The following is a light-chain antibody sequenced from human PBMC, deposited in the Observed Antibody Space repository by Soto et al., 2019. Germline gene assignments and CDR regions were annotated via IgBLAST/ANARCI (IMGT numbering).Light chain of an antibody. Sequence: QSVLTQPPSVSGAPGQRVTISCTGSSSNIGAGYDVHWYQQLPGTAPKLLIYGNSNRPSGVPDRFSGSKSGTSASLSITGLQAEDEADYYCQSYDSSLSGSLFGVGTQLTVL. CDR1: SSNIGAGYD. V-gene: IGLV1-40*01. CDR3: QSYDSSLSGSL. J-gene: IGLJ2*01. CDR2: GNS.